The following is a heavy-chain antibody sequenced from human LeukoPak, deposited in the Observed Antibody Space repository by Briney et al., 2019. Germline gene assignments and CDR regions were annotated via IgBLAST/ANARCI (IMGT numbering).Heavy chain of an antibody. V-gene: IGHV3-74*01. CDR1: GFTFSSYW. J-gene: IGHJ6*03. CDR3: AREAVTNTLLYYYYYMDV. CDR2: INSYGSST. D-gene: IGHD4-11*01. Sequence: PGGPLRLSCAASGFTFSSYWMHGVRQAPGKGLVWVSRINSYGSSTSYADSVKGRFTISRDNAKNTLYLQMNSLRAEDTAVYYCAREAVTNTLLYYYYYMDVWGKGTTVTVSS.